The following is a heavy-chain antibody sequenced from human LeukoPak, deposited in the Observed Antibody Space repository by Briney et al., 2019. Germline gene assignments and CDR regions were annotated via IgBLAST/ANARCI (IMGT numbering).Heavy chain of an antibody. Sequence: GGSLRLSCAASGFTVSSNYMSWVRQAPGKGLEWVSVIYSGGSTYYADSVKGRFTISRDNAKNSLYLQMNSLRAEDTAVYYCARVGGDYYDSSGYPGDWGQGTLVTVSS. CDR1: GFTVSSNY. CDR2: IYSGGST. D-gene: IGHD3-22*01. J-gene: IGHJ4*02. CDR3: ARVGGDYYDSSGYPGD. V-gene: IGHV3-53*01.